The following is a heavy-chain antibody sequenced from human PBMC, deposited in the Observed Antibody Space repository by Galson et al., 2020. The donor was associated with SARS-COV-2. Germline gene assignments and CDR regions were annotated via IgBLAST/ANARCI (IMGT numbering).Heavy chain of an antibody. V-gene: IGHV3-33*01. D-gene: IGHD6-19*01. Sequence: GGSLRLSCAASGFTSSDHAMHWVRQAPGKGPEWVAQKYNDGSEKYYGDSVRGRFTISRDSSKNTVYLEMNNLRVDDTAVYYCARDGQSSRGWAFDYWGQGTLLTVSS. CDR1: GFTSSDHA. J-gene: IGHJ4*02. CDR3: ARDGQSSRGWAFDY. CDR2: KYNDGSEK.